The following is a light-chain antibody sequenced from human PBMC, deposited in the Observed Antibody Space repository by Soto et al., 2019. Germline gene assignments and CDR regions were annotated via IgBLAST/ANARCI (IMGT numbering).Light chain of an antibody. CDR2: GAS. Sequence: EIVLTQSPATLSLSPGERATLSCRASQSVSSYLAWYQQKPGQAPRLLIYGASNRATGVPARFSGSGSGTDFTLIISSLEPEDFAVYYCQHRGKWPRTFGQGTKLEI. CDR3: QHRGKWPRT. V-gene: IGKV3-11*01. J-gene: IGKJ2*01. CDR1: QSVSSY.